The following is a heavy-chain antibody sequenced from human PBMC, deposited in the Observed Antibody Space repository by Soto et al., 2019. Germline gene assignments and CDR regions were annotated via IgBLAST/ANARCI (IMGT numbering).Heavy chain of an antibody. D-gene: IGHD2-2*01. CDR1: GYTFTGYY. CDR2: INPNSGGT. Sequence: GASVKVSCKASGYTFTGYYMHWVRQAPGQGLEWMGWINPNSGGTNYAQKFQGRVTMTRDTSISTAYMELSRLRSDDTAVYYCARVVVVPAAKRTHWFDPWGQGTLVTVSS. CDR3: ARVVVVPAAKRTHWFDP. J-gene: IGHJ5*02. V-gene: IGHV1-2*02.